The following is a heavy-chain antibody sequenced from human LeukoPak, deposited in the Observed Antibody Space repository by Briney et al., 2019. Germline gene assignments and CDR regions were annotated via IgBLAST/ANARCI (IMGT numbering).Heavy chain of an antibody. CDR1: GFTVSSNY. CDR3: ASNGDCSGGSCYGS. J-gene: IGHJ4*02. D-gene: IGHD2-15*01. CDR2: IYSGGST. V-gene: IGHV3-53*01. Sequence: GGSLRLSCAASGFTVSSNYMSWVRQAPGKGLEWVSVIYSGGSTYYADSVKGRFTISRDNSKNTLYLQMNSLRAEDTAVYFCASNGDCSGGSCYGSGGQGPLVTVSS.